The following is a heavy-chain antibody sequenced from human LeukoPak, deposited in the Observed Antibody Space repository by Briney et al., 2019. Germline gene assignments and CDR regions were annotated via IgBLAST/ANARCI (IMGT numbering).Heavy chain of an antibody. J-gene: IGHJ5*02. CDR1: GGSFSGYY. Sequence: PSETLSLTCAVYGGSFSGYYWSWIRQPPGKGLEWIGEINHSGSTNYNPSLKGRVTISVDTSKNQFSLKLSSVTAADTAVYYCARGPSVGATNLNWFDPWGQGTLVTVSS. CDR3: ARGPSVGATNLNWFDP. D-gene: IGHD1-26*01. V-gene: IGHV4-34*01. CDR2: INHSGST.